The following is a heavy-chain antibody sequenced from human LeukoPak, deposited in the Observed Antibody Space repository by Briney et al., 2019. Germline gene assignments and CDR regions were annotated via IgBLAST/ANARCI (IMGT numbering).Heavy chain of an antibody. Sequence: ASVKVSCKASGGTLSSYAISWVRQAPGQGLEWMGGIIPIFGTANYAQKFQGRVTITADESTSTAYMELSSLRSEDTAVYYCARDPRRSSPNFNYYGMDVWGQGTTVTVSS. J-gene: IGHJ6*02. CDR1: GGTLSSYA. V-gene: IGHV1-69*13. D-gene: IGHD2-2*01. CDR3: ARDPRRSSPNFNYYGMDV. CDR2: IIPIFGTA.